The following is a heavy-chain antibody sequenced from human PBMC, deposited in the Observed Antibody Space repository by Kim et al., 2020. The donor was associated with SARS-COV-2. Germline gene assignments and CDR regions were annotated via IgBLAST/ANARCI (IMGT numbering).Heavy chain of an antibody. V-gene: IGHV3-23*01. Sequence: GGSLRLSCAASGFMFSNSGMSWVRQAPGKGLEWVSIIGAGGAVTYYADSVKGRFTISRDNSKNTLYLQMSSLRAEDTAVYYCAKARILPPYNFDYWGQG. J-gene: IGHJ4*02. D-gene: IGHD2-2*01. CDR2: IGAGGAVT. CDR1: GFMFSNSG. CDR3: AKARILPPYNFDY.